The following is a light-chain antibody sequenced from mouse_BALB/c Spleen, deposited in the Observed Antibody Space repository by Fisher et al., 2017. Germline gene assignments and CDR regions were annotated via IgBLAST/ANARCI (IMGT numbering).Light chain of an antibody. J-gene: IGKJ5*01. CDR1: SSVNY. Sequence: IVITQSTAIMSASLGEKVTMSCRASSSVNYMYRYQQKPGSSPKPWIYLTSNLASGVPARFSGSGSGTFYSLTISSVEAEDAATYYCQQWSSNPPTFGAGTKLELK. CDR2: LTS. V-gene: IGKV4-68*01. CDR3: QQWSSNPPT.